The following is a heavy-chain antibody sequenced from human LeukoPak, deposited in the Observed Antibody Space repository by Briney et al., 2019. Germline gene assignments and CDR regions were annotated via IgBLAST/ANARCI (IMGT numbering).Heavy chain of an antibody. J-gene: IGHJ4*02. CDR3: ARGPNNEQWLVQEMRY. CDR1: GGSISSGSYY. V-gene: IGHV4-61*02. D-gene: IGHD6-19*01. CDR2: IYTSGST. Sequence: PSETLSLTCTVSGGSISSGSYYWSWIRQPAGKGLEWIGRIYTSGSTNYNPSLKSRVTISVDTSKNQFSLKLSSVTAADTAVYYCARGPNNEQWLVQEMRYWGQGTLVTVSS.